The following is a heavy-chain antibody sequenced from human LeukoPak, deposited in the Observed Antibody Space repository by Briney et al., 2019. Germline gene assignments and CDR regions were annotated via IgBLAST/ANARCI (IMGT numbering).Heavy chain of an antibody. CDR3: ATDGRNYYYDSSGYYAFAY. CDR1: GGTFSSYA. D-gene: IGHD3-22*01. V-gene: IGHV1-69*05. Sequence: GASVKVSCKASGGTFSSYAISWLRQAPGQGLGWMGGLIPIFGTANYAQKLEGRVTITTDESTSTAYMELSSLRPEDTAVYYCATDGRNYYYDSSGYYAFAYWGQGTLVTVSS. CDR2: LIPIFGTA. J-gene: IGHJ4*02.